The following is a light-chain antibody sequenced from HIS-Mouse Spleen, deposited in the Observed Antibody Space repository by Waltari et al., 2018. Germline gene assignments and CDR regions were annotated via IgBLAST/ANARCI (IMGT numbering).Light chain of an antibody. CDR2: AAS. V-gene: IGKV1-39*01. CDR3: QQSYSTPQWT. CDR1: QSISSY. Sequence: DIQMTQSPYFLSASVGARVTITCRASQSISSYLNWYHQKPWQAPKLLIYAASSLQSGVPSKFSGSGSGTDFTLTISSLQPEDFSTYYCQQSYSTPQWTFGQGTKVEIK. J-gene: IGKJ1*01.